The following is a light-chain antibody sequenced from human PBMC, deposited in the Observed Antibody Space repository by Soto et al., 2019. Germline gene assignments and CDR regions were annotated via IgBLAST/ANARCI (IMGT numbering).Light chain of an antibody. CDR2: GAS. Sequence: EIVLTQSPGTLSLSPGERATLSCRASQSVSSTFLAWYQQRPGQAPRLLISGASSRATGIPDRFSGSGSGTEFTLTISRLEPEDFAVYYCQHYGSSSWTFGQGTKVDIK. CDR3: QHYGSSSWT. CDR1: QSVSSTF. V-gene: IGKV3-20*01. J-gene: IGKJ1*01.